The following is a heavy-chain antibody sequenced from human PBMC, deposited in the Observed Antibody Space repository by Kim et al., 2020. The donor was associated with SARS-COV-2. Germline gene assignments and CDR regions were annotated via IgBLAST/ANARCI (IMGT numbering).Heavy chain of an antibody. CDR3: AKDILAYCGGDCYPDDAFDI. D-gene: IGHD2-21*02. V-gene: IGHV3-43D*03. CDR2: ISWDGGST. CDR1: GFTFDDYA. J-gene: IGHJ3*02. Sequence: GGSLRLSCAASGFTFDDYAMHWVRQAPGKGLEWVSLISWDGGSTYYADSVKGRFTISRDNSKNSLYLQMNSLRAEDTALYYCAKDILAYCGGDCYPDDAFDIWGQGTMVTVSS.